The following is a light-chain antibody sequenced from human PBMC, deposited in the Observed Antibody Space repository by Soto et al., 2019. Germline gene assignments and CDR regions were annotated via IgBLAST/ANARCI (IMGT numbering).Light chain of an antibody. CDR1: SSSIGSNY. CDR3: ASWDVSLSGLYV. CDR2: SNN. J-gene: IGLJ1*01. Sequence: QSVLTQPPSASGTPGQRVTISCSGSSSSIGSNYVYWYQQLPGTTPKLHIYSNNQRPSGVPDRFSGSKSGTSASLAISGLRSEDEADYYCASWDVSLSGLYVFGTGTKVTVL. V-gene: IGLV1-47*02.